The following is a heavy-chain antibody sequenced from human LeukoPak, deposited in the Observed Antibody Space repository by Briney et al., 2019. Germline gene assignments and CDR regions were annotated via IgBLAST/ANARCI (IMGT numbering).Heavy chain of an antibody. CDR1: GFTVSSIY. CDR3: AGDTHSSSWYDH. J-gene: IGHJ5*02. D-gene: IGHD6-19*01. CDR2: IYSDGNT. Sequence: GGSLRLSCAVSGFTVSSIYMTWVCQAPGKGLEWVSSIYSDGNTYYADSVKGRFTLSRDSSRNTLYLQMNDLRVEDTAAYYCAGDTHSSSWYDHWGQGTLVTVSS. V-gene: IGHV3-53*01.